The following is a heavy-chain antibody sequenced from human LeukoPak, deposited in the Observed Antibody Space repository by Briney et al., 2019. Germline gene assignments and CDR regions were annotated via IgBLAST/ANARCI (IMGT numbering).Heavy chain of an antibody. Sequence: KPSETLSLTCTVSGGSIIRSRYYWGWIRQPPGKGLEWIVSIYYSGTTYYNPSLKSRITISVDTSKNQFSLKLSSVTAADTAVYYCARRAVLSGSYFWTFDYWGQGTLVTVSS. D-gene: IGHD1-26*01. CDR3: ARRAVLSGSYFWTFDY. CDR2: IYYSGTT. CDR1: GGSIIRSRYY. J-gene: IGHJ4*02. V-gene: IGHV4-39*01.